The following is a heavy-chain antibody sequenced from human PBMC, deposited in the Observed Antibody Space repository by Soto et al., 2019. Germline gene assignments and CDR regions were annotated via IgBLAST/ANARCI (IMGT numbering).Heavy chain of an antibody. Sequence: GGSLRLSCAASGFTFSSYAMHWVRQAPGKGLEWVAVISYDGSNKYYADSVKGRFTISRDNSKNTLYLQMNSLRAEDTAVYYCARDRVRCSGGSCYYYYYYGMDVWGQGTTVTVSS. CDR2: ISYDGSNK. D-gene: IGHD2-15*01. J-gene: IGHJ6*02. V-gene: IGHV3-30-3*01. CDR3: ARDRVRCSGGSCYYYYYYGMDV. CDR1: GFTFSSYA.